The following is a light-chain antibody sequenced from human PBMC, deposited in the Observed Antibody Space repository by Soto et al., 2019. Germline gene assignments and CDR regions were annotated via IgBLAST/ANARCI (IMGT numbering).Light chain of an antibody. CDR3: SSYTSSSTYV. J-gene: IGLJ1*01. CDR1: GSDIGTFNR. CDR2: DVN. V-gene: IGLV2-18*02. Sequence: QSALTQPPSVSGSPGQSVTISCTGTGSDIGTFNRVSWYQQPPGTAPKLLIYDVNNRPSGVPDRFSGSKSGNTASLTISGLQAEDEADYYCSSYTSSSTYVFGTWTKLTVL.